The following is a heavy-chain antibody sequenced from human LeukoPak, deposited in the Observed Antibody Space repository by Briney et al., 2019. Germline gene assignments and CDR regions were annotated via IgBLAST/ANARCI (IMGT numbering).Heavy chain of an antibody. CDR1: GGSISSYY. CDR2: IYYSGST. D-gene: IGHD3-3*01. J-gene: IGHJ4*02. Sequence: PSETLSLTCTVSGGSISSYYWGWIRQPPGKGLEWIGSIYYSGSTYYNPSLKSRVTISVDTSKNQFSLKLSSVTAADTAVYYCARHLRFLEWERFDYWGQGTLVTVSS. CDR3: ARHLRFLEWERFDY. V-gene: IGHV4-39*01.